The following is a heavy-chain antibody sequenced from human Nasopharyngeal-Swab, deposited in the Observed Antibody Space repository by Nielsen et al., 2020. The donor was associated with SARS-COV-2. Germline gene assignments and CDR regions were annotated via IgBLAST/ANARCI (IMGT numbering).Heavy chain of an antibody. CDR3: ARNILTGYYSSDAFDI. J-gene: IGHJ3*02. D-gene: IGHD3-9*01. V-gene: IGHV3-30*03. Sequence: VRQAPGKGLEWVAVISYDGSNKYYADSVEGRFTISRDNSKNTLYLQMNSLRAEDTAVYYCARNILTGYYSSDAFDIWGQGTMVTVSS. CDR2: ISYDGSNK.